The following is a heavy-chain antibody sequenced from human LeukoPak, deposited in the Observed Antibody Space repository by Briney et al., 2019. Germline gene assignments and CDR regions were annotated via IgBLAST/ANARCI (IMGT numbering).Heavy chain of an antibody. V-gene: IGHV4-4*07. Sequence: SETLSHACTVAGGSISSYYWSWIRRPAGKGLEWIGRIYTSGSTNYNPCLKSRVPMSVDTSKNQFSLQLSSVTAADTAVYYCARDRGHSGSYFWFDPWGQGTLVTVSS. CDR3: ARDRGHSGSYFWFDP. CDR2: IYTSGST. D-gene: IGHD1-26*01. J-gene: IGHJ5*02. CDR1: GGSISSYY.